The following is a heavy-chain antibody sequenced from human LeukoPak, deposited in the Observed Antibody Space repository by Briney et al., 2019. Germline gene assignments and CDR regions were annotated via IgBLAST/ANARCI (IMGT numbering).Heavy chain of an antibody. V-gene: IGHV1-2*02. D-gene: IGHD5-24*01. CDR1: GYTFTCYY. Sequence: ASVKVSCKASGYTFTCYYMNWVRQAPGQGLEWMGWINPNSGGTNYAQKFQGRVTMTRDTSISTAYMELSRLRSDDTAVYYCARGGKNDGYNLYFDYWGQGTLVTVSS. CDR2: INPNSGGT. J-gene: IGHJ4*02. CDR3: ARGGKNDGYNLYFDY.